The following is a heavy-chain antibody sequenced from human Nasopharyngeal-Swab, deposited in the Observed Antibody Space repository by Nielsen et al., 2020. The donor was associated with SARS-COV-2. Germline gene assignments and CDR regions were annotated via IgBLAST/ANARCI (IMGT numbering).Heavy chain of an antibody. V-gene: IGHV4-59*01. CDR2: IYYSGST. D-gene: IGHD3-10*01. CDR3: ARDRPMVRGVASGGAHYYYYYMDV. Sequence: SENLSLTCTVSGGSISSYYWSWIRQPPGKGLEWIGYIYYSGSTNYNPSLKSRVTVSVDTSKNQFSLKLSSVTAADTAVYYCARDRPMVRGVASGGAHYYYYYMDVWGKGTTVTVSS. J-gene: IGHJ6*03. CDR1: GGSISSYY.